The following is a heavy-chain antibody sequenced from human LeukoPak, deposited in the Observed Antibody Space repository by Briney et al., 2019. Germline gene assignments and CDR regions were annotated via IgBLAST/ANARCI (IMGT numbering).Heavy chain of an antibody. Sequence: GESLKISCKGSGYSFTSYWIGWVRQMPGKGLEWMGIIYPGDSDTRYSPSFQGQVTFSADKSINTAYLQWSSLKASDTAMYYCGRLYNSSHFDNWGQGTLVTVSS. CDR3: GRLYNSSHFDN. J-gene: IGHJ4*02. CDR1: GYSFTSYW. CDR2: IYPGDSDT. V-gene: IGHV5-51*01. D-gene: IGHD1-1*01.